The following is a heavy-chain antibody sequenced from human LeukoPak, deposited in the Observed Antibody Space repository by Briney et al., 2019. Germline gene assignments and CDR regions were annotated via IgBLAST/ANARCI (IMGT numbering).Heavy chain of an antibody. CDR3: ARPYYYDSSGHDAFDI. J-gene: IGHJ3*02. V-gene: IGHV1-8*01. CDR1: GYTFTSYD. CDR2: MNPNSGNT. D-gene: IGHD3-22*01. Sequence: ASVKVSCKASGYTFTSYDINWVRQATGQGLEWMGWMNPNSGNTGYAQKFQGRVTMTRNTSISTAYMELSSLRSEDTAVYYCARPYYYDSSGHDAFDIWGQGTMVTVSS.